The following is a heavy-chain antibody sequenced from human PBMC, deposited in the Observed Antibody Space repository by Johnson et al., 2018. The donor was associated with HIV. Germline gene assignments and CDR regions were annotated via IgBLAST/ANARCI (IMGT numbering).Heavy chain of an antibody. V-gene: IGHV3-30-3*01. Sequence: QVQLVQSGGGVVQPGRSLRLSCAASGFTFSSYVMHWVRQAPGKGLEGVAVISYDGNNKYSADSVKGRFTISRDNSKNTLYLQMNSLRAEDTAVYYCARIVRMTTVVIGDAFDIWGQGTKVTVSS. D-gene: IGHD4-23*01. CDR2: ISYDGNNK. CDR1: GFTFSSYV. CDR3: ARIVRMTTVVIGDAFDI. J-gene: IGHJ3*02.